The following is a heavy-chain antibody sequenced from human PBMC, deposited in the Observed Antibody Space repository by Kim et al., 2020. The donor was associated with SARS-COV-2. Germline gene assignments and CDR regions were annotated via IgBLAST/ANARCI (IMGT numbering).Heavy chain of an antibody. J-gene: IGHJ6*02. CDR3: ARGDIVVVPAARYYYYGMDV. V-gene: IGHV1-69*13. CDR1: GGTFSSYA. Sequence: SVKVSCKASGGTFSSYAISWVRQAPGQGLEWMGGIIPIFGTANYAQKFQGRVTITADESTSTAYMELSSLRSEDTAVYYCARGDIVVVPAARYYYYGMDVWGQGTTVTVSS. D-gene: IGHD2-2*01. CDR2: IIPIFGTA.